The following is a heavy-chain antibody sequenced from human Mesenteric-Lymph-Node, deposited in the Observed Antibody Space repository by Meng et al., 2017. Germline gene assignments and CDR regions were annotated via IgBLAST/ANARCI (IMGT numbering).Heavy chain of an antibody. V-gene: IGHV7-4-1*02. Sequence: QWLLVQFVSEWKEPGPSGKFSCQASGYTFTTYAISWVRQAPGQGLERMGWIHTDTRNPTYAQGFTGRFVFSLDTSVNTAYLQISSLKPEDTAVYFCARGRGWGSVSCYKEYWGQGTLVTVSS. D-gene: IGHD2-2*02. CDR1: GYTFTTYA. CDR2: IHTDTRNP. CDR3: ARGRGWGSVSCYKEY. J-gene: IGHJ4*02.